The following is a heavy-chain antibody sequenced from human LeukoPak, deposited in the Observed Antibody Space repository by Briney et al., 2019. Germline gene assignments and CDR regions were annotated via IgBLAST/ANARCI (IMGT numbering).Heavy chain of an antibody. V-gene: IGHV1-46*01. CDR1: GYTFPSYF. CDR2: INPSGGST. Sequence: GASVTVSCKASGYTFPSYFMHWVRQAPGQGLEWMGIINPSGGSTSYAQKFQGRVTMTRDTSTSTVYMELSSLRSEDTAVYYCARILAVAGFPDYWGQGTLVTVSS. D-gene: IGHD6-19*01. J-gene: IGHJ4*02. CDR3: ARILAVAGFPDY.